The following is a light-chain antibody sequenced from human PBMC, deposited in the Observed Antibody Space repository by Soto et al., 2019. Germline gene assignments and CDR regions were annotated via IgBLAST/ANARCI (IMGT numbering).Light chain of an antibody. CDR2: GAS. CDR3: QQYGSSPPYS. CDR1: QRVSSSY. Sequence: EIVLTPSPGTLSLSPGERATLSCRASQRVSSSYLAWYKQTPGQAPRLLIHGASSRATGIPDRFSGSGSGTDFTLTIRRLEHEDFAVYYCQQYGSSPPYSFGQGTKVDIK. V-gene: IGKV3-20*01. J-gene: IGKJ2*03.